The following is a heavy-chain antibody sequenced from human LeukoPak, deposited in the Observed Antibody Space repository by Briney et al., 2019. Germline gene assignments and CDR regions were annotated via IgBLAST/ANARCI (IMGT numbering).Heavy chain of an antibody. J-gene: IGHJ4*02. V-gene: IGHV1-18*01. CDR2: ISAYNGNT. CDR3: ARDLMRVNYDSSGYPIY. CDR1: GYTFTSYA. D-gene: IGHD3-22*01. Sequence: GASVKVSCKASGYTFTSYAMNWVRQAPGQGLEWMGWISAYNGNTNYAQKLQGRVTMTTDTSTSTAYMELRSLRSDDTAVYYCARDLMRVNYDSSGYPIYWGQGTLVTVSS.